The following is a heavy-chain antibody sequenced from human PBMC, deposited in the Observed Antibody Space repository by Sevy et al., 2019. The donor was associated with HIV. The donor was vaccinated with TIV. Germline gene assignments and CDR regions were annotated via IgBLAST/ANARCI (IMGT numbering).Heavy chain of an antibody. V-gene: IGHV3-30*04. D-gene: IGHD3-10*01. CDR2: ISYDGSNK. CDR3: ARDQRRHITMVRGVKSSYYGMDV. CDR1: GFTFSSYA. Sequence: GGSLRLSCAASGFTFSSYAMHWVRQAPGKGLEWVAVISYDGSNKYYADSVKGRFTISRDNSKNTLYLQMNSLRAEDTAVYYCARDQRRHITMVRGVKSSYYGMDVWGQGTTVTVSS. J-gene: IGHJ6*02.